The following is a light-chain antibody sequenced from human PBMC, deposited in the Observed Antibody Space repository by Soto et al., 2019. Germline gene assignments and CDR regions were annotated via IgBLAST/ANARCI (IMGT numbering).Light chain of an antibody. CDR1: RYISNY. CDR2: AAS. Sequence: DIQLTQGPATRSASVGDRVKISCRASRYISNYLNWYQQKPGKAPKLLIYAASSLQSGVPSRFSGSGSGTAFTLTISSLQPEDFATYFCLQYNSYPLTFGGGTKVDIK. CDR3: LQYNSYPLT. J-gene: IGKJ4*01. V-gene: IGKV1-17*01.